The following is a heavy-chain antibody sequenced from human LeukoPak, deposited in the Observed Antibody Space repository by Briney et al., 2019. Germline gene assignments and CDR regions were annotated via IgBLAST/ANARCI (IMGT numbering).Heavy chain of an antibody. CDR2: IYPYTGAT. CDR1: GYTFSGTGWY. V-gene: IGHV1-2*02. Sequence: ASVKVSCKASGYTFSGTGWYLYWLRQAPGQGLECMGWIYPYTGATHYAQKFQGRAAMTRDTFISTAYMELSRLRPDDTAVYYCARDGPAQMVDFDYWGQGTLVTVSS. CDR3: ARDGPAQMVDFDY. J-gene: IGHJ4*02. D-gene: IGHD3-10*01.